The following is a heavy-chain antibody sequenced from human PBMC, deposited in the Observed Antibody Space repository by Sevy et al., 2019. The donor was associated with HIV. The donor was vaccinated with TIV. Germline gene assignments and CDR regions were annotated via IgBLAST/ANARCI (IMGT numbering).Heavy chain of an antibody. CDR2: ISYDGSNK. CDR1: GFTFSSYG. Sequence: GGSLRLSCAASGFTFSSYGMHWVRQAPGKGLEWVAVISYDGSNKYYADSVKGRFTISRDNSKNTLYLQMNSLRAEDTAVYYCAVFSDYDGSGYYYRLNFDYWGQGTLVTVSS. J-gene: IGHJ4*02. V-gene: IGHV3-30*03. D-gene: IGHD3-22*01. CDR3: AVFSDYDGSGYYYRLNFDY.